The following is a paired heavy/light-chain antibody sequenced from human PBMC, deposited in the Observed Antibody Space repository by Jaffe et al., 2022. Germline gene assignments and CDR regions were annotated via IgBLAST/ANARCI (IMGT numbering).Light chain of an antibody. J-gene: IGKJ1*01. CDR3: QQSYTAHPT. CDR1: QNINSY. Sequence: DIQMTQSPSSLSASVGDRVTITCRASQNINSYLNWYQQKPGKAPKVVIYDASSLQSGVPSRFSGSGSGTDFTLTISSLQPEDFATYYCQQSYTAHPTFGQGTKVEIK. CDR2: DAS. V-gene: IGKV1-39*01.
Heavy chain of an antibody. V-gene: IGHV3-23*01. CDR1: GFTFSTYG. CDR2: ISDSASSHI. Sequence: EVQLLESGGGLVQPGGSLRLSCATSGFTFSTYGMSWVRQAPGKGLEWVSGISDSASSHIYYADSVKGRFTISRDNSKNTLHLQMNSLRAEDTAVYYCARDPTTSRWYLDYWGQGTLVTVSS. CDR3: ARDPTTSRWYLDY. J-gene: IGHJ4*02. D-gene: IGHD6-13*01.